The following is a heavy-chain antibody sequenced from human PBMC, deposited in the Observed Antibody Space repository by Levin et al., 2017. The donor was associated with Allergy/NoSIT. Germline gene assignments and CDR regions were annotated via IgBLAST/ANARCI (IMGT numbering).Heavy chain of an antibody. J-gene: IGHJ4*02. Sequence: SCAVSGITFRNFDMSWVRQAPGKGLEWVSRIARNGDTTNYADSVKGRFTIYRDNSKNTLYLQMNGLRVEDTAVYYCATWNYVDYWGQGTLVTVSS. CDR1: GITFRNFD. CDR3: ATWNYVDY. D-gene: IGHD1-1*01. V-gene: IGHV3-23*01. CDR2: IARNGDTT.